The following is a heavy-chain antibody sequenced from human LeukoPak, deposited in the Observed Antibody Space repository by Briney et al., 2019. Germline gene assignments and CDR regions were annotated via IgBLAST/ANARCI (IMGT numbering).Heavy chain of an antibody. CDR1: GFTFRSYW. D-gene: IGHD6-13*01. CDR2: VNSDGSST. V-gene: IGHV3-74*01. Sequence: GGSLRLSWAASGFTFRSYWMHWVRQAPGKGLVWVSRVNSDGSSTTYADSVKGRFTISRDNAKNTLYLQMNSLRAEDTAVYYCAREGHSSSWYTDNWGQGTQVTVSS. J-gene: IGHJ4*02. CDR3: AREGHSSSWYTDN.